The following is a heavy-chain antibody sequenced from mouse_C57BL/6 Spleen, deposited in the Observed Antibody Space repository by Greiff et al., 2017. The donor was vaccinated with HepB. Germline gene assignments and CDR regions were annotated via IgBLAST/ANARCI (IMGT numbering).Heavy chain of an antibody. CDR3: ARSLYGSSLVYFDY. V-gene: IGHV5-4*03. D-gene: IGHD1-1*01. CDR1: GFTFSSYA. Sequence: EVKLMESGGGLVKPGGSLKLSCAASGFTFSSYAMSWVRQTPEKRLEWVATISDGGSYTYYPDNVKGRFTISRDNAKNNLYLQMSHLKSEDTAMYYCARSLYGSSLVYFDYWGQGTTLTVSS. CDR2: ISDGGSYT. J-gene: IGHJ2*01.